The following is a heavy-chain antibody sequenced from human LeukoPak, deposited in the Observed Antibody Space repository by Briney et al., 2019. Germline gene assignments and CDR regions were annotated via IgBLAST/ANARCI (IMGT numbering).Heavy chain of an antibody. D-gene: IGHD5-18*01. CDR2: ISGSGDSP. Sequence: GGSLRLSCAAFGFTFSNYAVSWVRQSPGKGLEWVSTISGSGDSPYYTDSVKGRFTISRDNSKNTMYLQMSSLRAEDAAVYYCARGMGYSDHWGQGTLVTVSS. J-gene: IGHJ4*02. CDR1: GFTFSNYA. CDR3: ARGMGYSDH. V-gene: IGHV3-23*01.